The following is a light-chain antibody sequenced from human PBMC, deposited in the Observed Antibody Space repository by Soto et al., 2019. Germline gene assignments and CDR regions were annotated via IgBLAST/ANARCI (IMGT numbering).Light chain of an antibody. CDR2: AAT. CDR1: QTIDVY. V-gene: IGKV1-6*01. Sequence: IQLTQSPSSLSASVGDRVSITCRASQTIDVYLNWYLQKPGRAPQLLIYAATTLQSGVPSRFSGSGSGTDFTLTISSLQPEDFATYYCLQDYNYPLTFGGGTKVDIK. J-gene: IGKJ4*01. CDR3: LQDYNYPLT.